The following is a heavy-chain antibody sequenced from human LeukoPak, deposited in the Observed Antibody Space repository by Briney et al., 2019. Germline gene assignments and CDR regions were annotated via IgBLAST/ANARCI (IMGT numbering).Heavy chain of an antibody. CDR2: IIPIFGTA. D-gene: IGHD3-22*01. CDR1: GGTFSSYA. J-gene: IGHJ4*02. V-gene: IGHV1-69*13. CDR3: ARGTSYYDTAVDY. Sequence: SVKVSCKASGGTFSSYAISWVRQAPGQGLEWMGGIIPIFGTANYAQKFQGRVTITADESTSTAYMELSSLRSEDTAVYYCARGTSYYDTAVDYWGQGTLVTVSS.